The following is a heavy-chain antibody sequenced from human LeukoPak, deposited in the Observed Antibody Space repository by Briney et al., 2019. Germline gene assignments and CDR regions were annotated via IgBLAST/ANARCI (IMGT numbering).Heavy chain of an antibody. CDR2: IYSGGST. Sequence: GGSLRLSCAASGFTVSSNYMSWVRQAPGKGLEWVSVIYSGGSTYYADSVKGGFTISRDNSKNTLYLQMNSLRAEDTAVYYCARDKGWALGMDVWGQGTTVTVSS. V-gene: IGHV3-66*01. CDR3: ARDKGWALGMDV. D-gene: IGHD6-19*01. J-gene: IGHJ6*02. CDR1: GFTVSSNY.